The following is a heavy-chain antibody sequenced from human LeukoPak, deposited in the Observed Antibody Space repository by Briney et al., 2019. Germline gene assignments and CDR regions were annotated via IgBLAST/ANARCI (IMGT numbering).Heavy chain of an antibody. V-gene: IGHV4-61*02. CDR3: VVGTRTTVLFDY. CDR1: GGSISSGDYY. J-gene: IGHJ4*02. CDR2: IYTSGST. Sequence: PSETLSLTCTVSGGSISSGDYYWSWIRQPAGKGLEWIGRIYTSGSTNYNPSLKSRVTMSVDTSKNQFSLKLSSVTAADTAVYYCVVGTRTTVLFDYWGQGTLVTVSS. D-gene: IGHD1-1*01.